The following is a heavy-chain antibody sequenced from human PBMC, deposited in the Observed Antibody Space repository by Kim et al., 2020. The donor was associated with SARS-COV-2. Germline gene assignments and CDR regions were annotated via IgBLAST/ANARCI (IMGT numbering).Heavy chain of an antibody. CDR2: ISGSGGYT. CDR3: AKGRYCNYISCDGGWGY. D-gene: IGHD2-15*01. Sequence: GGSLRLSCAASGFTFSSYAMSWVRQAPGKGLEWVSVISGSGGYTSHADFVKGRFTISRDYSKKTVYLQMNSLRAEDTAIYYCAKGRYCNYISCDGGWGYWGQGTLVTVSS. V-gene: IGHV3-23*01. J-gene: IGHJ4*02. CDR1: GFTFSSYA.